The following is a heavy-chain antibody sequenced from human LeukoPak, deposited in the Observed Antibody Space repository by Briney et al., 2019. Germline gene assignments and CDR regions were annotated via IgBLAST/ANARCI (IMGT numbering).Heavy chain of an antibody. D-gene: IGHD6-13*01. J-gene: IGHJ4*02. Sequence: SETLSLTCTVSGGSITDYYWSWIRHSSGKGLEWIGYMYYSGSAYYSPSLKTRVTLSVDTSKNQFSLKLTSVTAADTAVYYCARSTFSSNWNLWGQGTLVTVSS. CDR3: ARSTFSSNWNL. CDR1: GGSITDYY. CDR2: MYYSGSA. V-gene: IGHV4-59*08.